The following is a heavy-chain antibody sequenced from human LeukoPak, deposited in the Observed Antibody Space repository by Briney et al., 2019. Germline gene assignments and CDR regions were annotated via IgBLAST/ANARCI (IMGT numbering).Heavy chain of an antibody. J-gene: IGHJ3*02. D-gene: IGHD3-22*01. CDR1: GGTFSSYA. Sequence: ASVKVSCKASGGTFSSYAISWVRQAPGQGLEWMGRIIPILGIANYAQKFQGRVTITADESTSTAYMELSSLRSEDTAVYYCARDGVGYYDSSGYSGNDAFDIWGQGTMVTVSS. CDR2: IIPILGIA. V-gene: IGHV1-69*04. CDR3: ARDGVGYYDSSGYSGNDAFDI.